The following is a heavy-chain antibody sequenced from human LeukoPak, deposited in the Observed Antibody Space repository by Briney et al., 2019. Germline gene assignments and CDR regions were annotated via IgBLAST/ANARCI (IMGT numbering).Heavy chain of an antibody. CDR2: ISAGGSGT. Sequence: GGSLTLSWAVSGLTFSNYSMGWVRLPGGKGRGWVSSISAGGSGTYYAASVQGRFTISRDNAKNSLYLQMNSLRAEDTAVYYCARMGTMSDAFDIWGQGTMVTVSS. CDR1: GLTFSNYS. CDR3: ARMGTMSDAFDI. J-gene: IGHJ3*02. V-gene: IGHV3-23*01. D-gene: IGHD3-22*01.